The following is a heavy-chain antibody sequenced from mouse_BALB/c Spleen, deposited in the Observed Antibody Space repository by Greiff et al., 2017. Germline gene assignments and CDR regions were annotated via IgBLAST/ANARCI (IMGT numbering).Heavy chain of an antibody. CDR1: GYTFTSYW. J-gene: IGHJ3*01. Sequence: VQLQQPGAELVKPGASVKLSCKASGYTFTSYWMHWVKQRPGQGLEWIGEINPSNGRTNYNEKFKSKATLTVDKSSSTAYMQLSSLTSEDSAVYYCARGVFAYWGQGTLVTVSA. CDR3: ARGVFAY. V-gene: IGHV1S81*02. CDR2: INPSNGRT.